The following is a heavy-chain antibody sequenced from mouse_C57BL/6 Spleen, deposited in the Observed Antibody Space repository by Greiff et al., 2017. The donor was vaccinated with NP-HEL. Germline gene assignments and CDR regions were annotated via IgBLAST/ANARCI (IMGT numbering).Heavy chain of an antibody. J-gene: IGHJ3*01. CDR1: GYTFTSYW. Sequence: QVQLQQPGAELVKPGASVKVSCKASGYTFTSYWMHWVKQRPGQGLEWIGRIHPSDSDTNYNQKFKGKATLPVDKSSSTAYMQLSRLTSEDSAVYYCAIYDYDGAWFAYWGQGTLVTVSA. V-gene: IGHV1-74*01. D-gene: IGHD2-4*01. CDR3: AIYDYDGAWFAY. CDR2: IHPSDSDT.